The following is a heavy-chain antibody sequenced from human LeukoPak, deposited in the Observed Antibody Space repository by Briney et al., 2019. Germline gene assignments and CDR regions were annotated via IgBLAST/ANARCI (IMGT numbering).Heavy chain of an antibody. V-gene: IGHV3-23*01. CDR1: GFAFSSYA. CDR3: AKDYKVGATTGAGDY. Sequence: AGGSLRLSCAASGFAFSSYAMSWVRQAPGKGLEWVSAISGSGGSTYYADSVKGRFTISRDNSKNTLYLQMNSLRAEDTAVYYCAKDYKVGATTGAGDYWGQGTLVTVSS. CDR2: ISGSGGST. J-gene: IGHJ4*02. D-gene: IGHD1-26*01.